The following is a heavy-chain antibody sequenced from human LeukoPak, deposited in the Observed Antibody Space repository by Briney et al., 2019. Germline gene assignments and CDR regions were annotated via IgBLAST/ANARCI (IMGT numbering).Heavy chain of an antibody. V-gene: IGHV4-4*02. CDR3: ARDPRFSVAGRSFDY. J-gene: IGHJ4*02. CDR2: IYHSGST. Sequence: PSETLSLTCAVSGGSISSSNWWSWVRQPPGKGLEWIGEIYHSGSTNYNPSLKSRVTISVDKSKNQFSLKLSSVTAADTAVYYCARDPRFSVAGRSFDYWGQGTLVTVSS. D-gene: IGHD3-3*01. CDR1: GGSISSSNW.